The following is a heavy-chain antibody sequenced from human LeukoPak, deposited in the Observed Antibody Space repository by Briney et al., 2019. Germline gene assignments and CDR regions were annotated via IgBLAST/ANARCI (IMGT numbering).Heavy chain of an antibody. Sequence: GGSLRLSCAASGFTFNIHAMTWVRQAPGKGLEWVSAISGSGGSTLYADSVKGRFTISRDNSKNTVYLQMDNLRAEDTAIYYCAKAQNVIMVAAPLDSWGQGTLVTVSS. V-gene: IGHV3-23*01. CDR1: GFTFNIHA. D-gene: IGHD2-15*01. CDR3: AKAQNVIMVAAPLDS. CDR2: ISGSGGST. J-gene: IGHJ4*02.